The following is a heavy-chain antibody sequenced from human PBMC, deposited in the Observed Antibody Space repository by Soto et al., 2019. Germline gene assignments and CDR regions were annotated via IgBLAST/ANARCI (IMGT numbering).Heavy chain of an antibody. CDR3: AHSKTSGMRYYFDS. Sequence: QITLKESGPTLVKPTQTLTLTCTFSGFSLSTTRVGVGWIRQPPGEALEWLALLYWDDEKLYSPSLKRRLTITKDTSKTQVVLTLTNMDPVDTATYYCAHSKTSGMRYYFDSWGQGTLVTVSS. J-gene: IGHJ4*02. CDR1: GFSLSTTRVG. CDR2: LYWDDEK. V-gene: IGHV2-5*02.